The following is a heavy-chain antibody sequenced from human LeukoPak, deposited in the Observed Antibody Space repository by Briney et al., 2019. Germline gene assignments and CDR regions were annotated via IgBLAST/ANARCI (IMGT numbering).Heavy chain of an antibody. CDR3: ASIGDDYGDY. CDR2: IYHSGST. J-gene: IGHJ4*02. CDR1: GYSISSGYY. D-gene: IGHD3-10*01. V-gene: IGHV4-38-2*02. Sequence: SETLSLTCTVSGYSISSGYYWGWIRQPPGKGLEWTGSIYHSGSTYYNPSLKSRVTISVDTSKNQFSLKLSSVTAADTAVYYCASIGDDYGDYWGQGTLVTVSS.